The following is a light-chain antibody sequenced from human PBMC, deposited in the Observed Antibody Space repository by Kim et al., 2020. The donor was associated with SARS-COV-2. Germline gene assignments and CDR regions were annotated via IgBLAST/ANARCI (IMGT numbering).Light chain of an antibody. CDR1: SSDVGAYNY. CDR2: DVS. J-gene: IGLJ1*01. V-gene: IGLV2-14*01. CDR3: CSYATSSSYV. Sequence: QSALTQPASVSGSPGQSITISCTGTSSDVGAYNYVSWYQLHPGKAPELMIFDVSERPSGISNRFSGSKSGNTASLTISWLQAEDEADYYCCSYATSSSYVFGTGTKVTVL.